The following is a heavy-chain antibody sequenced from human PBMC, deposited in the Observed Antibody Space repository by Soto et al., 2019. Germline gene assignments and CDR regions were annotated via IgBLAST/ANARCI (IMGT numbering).Heavy chain of an antibody. CDR1: GFTVSSNY. CDR3: ACQIAVAYFDY. J-gene: IGHJ4*02. V-gene: IGHV3-66*04. Sequence: PGGSLRLSCAASGFTVSSNYMSWVRQAPGKGLEWVSVIYSGGSTYYADSVKGRFTISRDNSKNTLYLQVNSLRAEDTAVYYCACQIAVAYFDYWGQGTLVNVSS. CDR2: IYSGGST. D-gene: IGHD6-19*01.